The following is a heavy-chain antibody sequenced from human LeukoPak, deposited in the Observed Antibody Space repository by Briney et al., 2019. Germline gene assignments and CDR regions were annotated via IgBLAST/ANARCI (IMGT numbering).Heavy chain of an antibody. CDR3: ARGSYDSSGYYVDAFDI. CDR1: GGSISSGGYY. CDR2: IYYSGST. Sequence: SQTLSLTCTVSGGSISSGGYYWSWIRQHPGKGLEWIGYIYYSGSTYYNPSLKSRVTISVDPSKNQFSLKLSSVTAADTAVYYCARGSYDSSGYYVDAFDIWGQGTMVTVSS. D-gene: IGHD3-22*01. J-gene: IGHJ3*02. V-gene: IGHV4-31*03.